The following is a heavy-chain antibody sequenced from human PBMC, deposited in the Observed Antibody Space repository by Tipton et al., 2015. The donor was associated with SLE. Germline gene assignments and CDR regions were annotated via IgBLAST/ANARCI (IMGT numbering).Heavy chain of an antibody. J-gene: IGHJ4*02. D-gene: IGHD6-13*01. Sequence: GSLRLSCVVSGFTFSRYWMSWVRQAPGKGLEWVANINQDGSEKYHVDSVKGRFTISRGNAKNSLDLQMNSLRVEDTAVYYCARDQSTGQLFDYWGQGTLDTVSS. CDR3: ARDQSTGQLFDY. CDR1: GFTFSRYW. CDR2: INQDGSEK. V-gene: IGHV3-7*01.